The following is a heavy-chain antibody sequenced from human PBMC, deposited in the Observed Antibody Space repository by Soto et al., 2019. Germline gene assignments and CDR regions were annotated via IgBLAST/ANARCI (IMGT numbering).Heavy chain of an antibody. CDR3: ARDPGDGDYEGYYYYGMDV. D-gene: IGHD4-17*01. V-gene: IGHV4-4*02. J-gene: IGHJ6*02. CDR2: IYHSGST. CDR1: GGPISSSNW. Sequence: QVQLQESGPGLVKPSGTLSLTCAVSGGPISSSNWWSWVRQPPGKGLEWIGEIYHSGSTNYNPSLKSRVTISLDKSKKQFSLKLSSVTDADTAVYYCARDPGDGDYEGYYYYGMDVWGQGTTVTVSS.